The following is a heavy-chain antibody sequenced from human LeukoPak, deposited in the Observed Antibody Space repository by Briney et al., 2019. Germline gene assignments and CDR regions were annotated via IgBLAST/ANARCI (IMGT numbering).Heavy chain of an antibody. CDR2: LHHSGST. CDR1: GHSISSGFY. J-gene: IGHJ4*02. Sequence: PSETLSLTCSVSGHSISSGFYWAWIRKSPGKGLEWIGSLHHSGSTYYNSLFKGRVTTLVDTSKNEFSLNLTSATAADTAVYYCARGGPSSWPYYFEYWGQGTLITVSS. D-gene: IGHD6-13*01. CDR3: ARGGPSSWPYYFEY. V-gene: IGHV4-38-2*02.